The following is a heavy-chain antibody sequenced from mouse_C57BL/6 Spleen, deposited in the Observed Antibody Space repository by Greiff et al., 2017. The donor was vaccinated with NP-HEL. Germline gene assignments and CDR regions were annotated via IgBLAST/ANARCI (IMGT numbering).Heavy chain of an antibody. CDR3: ASKLGAMDY. CDR2: IDPSDSYT. V-gene: IGHV1-50*01. Sequence: QVQLQQPGAELVKPGASVKLSCKASGYTFTSYWMQWVKQRPGQGLEWIGEIDPSDSYTNYNQKFKDKATLTVDKSSSTAYMQLSSLTSEDSAVYYCASKLGAMDYWGQGTSVTVSS. J-gene: IGHJ4*01. D-gene: IGHD4-1*01. CDR1: GYTFTSYW.